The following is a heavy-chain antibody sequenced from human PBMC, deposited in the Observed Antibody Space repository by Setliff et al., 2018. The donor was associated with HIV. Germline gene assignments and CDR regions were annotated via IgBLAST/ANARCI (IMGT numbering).Heavy chain of an antibody. D-gene: IGHD3-16*01. J-gene: IGHJ4*02. V-gene: IGHV3-30*02. CDR3: AKDYVENDY. CDR1: DSPSLAMA. Sequence: GGSLSSPVQCLDSPSLAMACTGSARLQARVWSGWHLYGSGGSTFYADSVKGRFTISRDNSKNTLSLQMNSLRAEDTAVYYCAKDYVENDYWGQGTLVTVSS. CDR2: YGSGGST.